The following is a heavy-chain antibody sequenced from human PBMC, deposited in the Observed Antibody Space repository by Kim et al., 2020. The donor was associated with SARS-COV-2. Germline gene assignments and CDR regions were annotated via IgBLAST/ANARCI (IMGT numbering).Heavy chain of an antibody. CDR2: IYHSGFT. Sequence: SETLSLTCTVSGGSISSGGYYWSWIRQHPGKGLEWIGYIYHSGFTYFNPSLRSRVTISLDTSKNQFSLKLSSVTAADTAVYYCARAPDPRWSRYFDLWGRGTLVTVSS. CDR3: ARAPDPRWSRYFDL. CDR1: GGSISSGGYY. J-gene: IGHJ2*01. V-gene: IGHV4-31*03. D-gene: IGHD2-8*01.